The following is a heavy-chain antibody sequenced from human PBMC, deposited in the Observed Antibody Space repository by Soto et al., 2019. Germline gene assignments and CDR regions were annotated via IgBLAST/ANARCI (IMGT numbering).Heavy chain of an antibody. Sequence: GGSLRLSCAASGFTFSNAWMSWVRQAPGKGLEWVGRIKSKTDGGTTDYAAPVKGRFTISRDDSKNTLYLQMNSLKTEDTAVYYCTTGHSSSWYYFDYWGQGTLVTVSS. CDR2: IKSKTDGGTT. J-gene: IGHJ4*02. CDR1: GFTFSNAW. CDR3: TTGHSSSWYYFDY. V-gene: IGHV3-15*01. D-gene: IGHD6-13*01.